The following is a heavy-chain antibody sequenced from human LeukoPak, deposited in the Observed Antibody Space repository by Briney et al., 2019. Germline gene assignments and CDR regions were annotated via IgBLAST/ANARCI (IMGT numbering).Heavy chain of an antibody. J-gene: IGHJ4*02. CDR1: GFTFSTYG. CDR2: ICGSGSGT. CDR3: AKSGDGSYYSRADC. V-gene: IGHV3-23*01. D-gene: IGHD2-15*01. Sequence: GGSLRLSCAASGFTFSTYGMSWVGQAPGKGLEWVSTICGSGSGTFYADSMKGRFTISRDNSKNTLYLQMNSLRAEDTAVYYCAKSGDGSYYSRADCWGQGTLVTVSS.